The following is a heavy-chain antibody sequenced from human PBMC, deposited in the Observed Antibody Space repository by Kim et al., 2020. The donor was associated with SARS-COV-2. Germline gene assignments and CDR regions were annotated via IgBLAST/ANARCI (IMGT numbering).Heavy chain of an antibody. Sequence: SQTLSLTCAISGDSVSSNSAAWNWIRQSPSRGLEWLGRTYYRSKWYNDYAVSVKSRITINPDTSKNQFSLQLNSVTPEDTAVYYCARDSRLPEGDILTGYDLFDYYYGMDVWGQGTTVTVSS. D-gene: IGHD3-9*01. CDR2: TYYRSKWYN. CDR1: GDSVSSNSAA. J-gene: IGHJ6*02. CDR3: ARDSRLPEGDILTGYDLFDYYYGMDV. V-gene: IGHV6-1*01.